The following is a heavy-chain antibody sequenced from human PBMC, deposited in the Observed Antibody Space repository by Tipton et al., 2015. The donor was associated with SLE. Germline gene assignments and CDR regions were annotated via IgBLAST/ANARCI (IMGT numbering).Heavy chain of an antibody. Sequence: GSLRLSCAASGFTFSSYAMSWVRQAPGKGLEWVSAISGSGGSTYYADSVKGRFTISRDNSKNTLYLQMNSLRAEDTAVYYCAKDGLGIAVAGPLYYYGMDVWGQGTTVTVSS. D-gene: IGHD6-19*01. CDR3: AKDGLGIAVAGPLYYYGMDV. CDR1: GFTFSSYA. J-gene: IGHJ6*02. V-gene: IGHV3-23*01. CDR2: ISGSGGST.